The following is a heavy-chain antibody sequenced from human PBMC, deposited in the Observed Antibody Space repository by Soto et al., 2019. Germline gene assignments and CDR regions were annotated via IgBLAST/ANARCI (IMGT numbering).Heavy chain of an antibody. CDR3: ARDSGGSISVVFDY. D-gene: IGHD3-10*01. Sequence: ASENVSCKASGYTFTSYYMHWVRQAPLQGLEWMGIINPSGGSTSYAQKFQGRVTMTRDTSTSTVYMELSSLGSEDTAVYYCARDSGGSISVVFDYWGQGNLVTVSS. V-gene: IGHV1-46*01. J-gene: IGHJ4*02. CDR2: INPSGGST. CDR1: GYTFTSYY.